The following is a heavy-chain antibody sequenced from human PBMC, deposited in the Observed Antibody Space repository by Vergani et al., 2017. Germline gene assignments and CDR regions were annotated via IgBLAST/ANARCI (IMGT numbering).Heavy chain of an antibody. CDR2: ISSSSSYI. CDR1: GFTFSSYS. V-gene: IGHV3-21*01. J-gene: IGHJ4*02. Sequence: EVQLVESGGGLVQPGRSLRLSCAASGFTFSSYSMNWVRQAPGKGLEWVSSISSSSSYIYYADSVKGRFTISRDNAKNSLYLQMNSLRAEDTAVYYCARGQTLRFLEWLNYFDYWGQGTLVTVSS. CDR3: ARGQTLRFLEWLNYFDY. D-gene: IGHD3-3*01.